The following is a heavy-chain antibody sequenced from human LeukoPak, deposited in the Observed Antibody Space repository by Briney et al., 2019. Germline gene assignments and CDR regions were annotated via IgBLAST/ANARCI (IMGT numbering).Heavy chain of an antibody. V-gene: IGHV3-66*01. CDR3: AXXXARRFGEPDDY. CDR1: GFTVSSNY. CDR2: IYSGGST. Sequence: GGSLRLSCAASGFTVSSNYMSWVRQAPGKGLEWVSVIYSGGSTYYADSVKGRLTISRDNSKNTLYLQMNSLRAEDTAVYYCAXXXARRFGEPDDYWGQGTLVTVSS. J-gene: IGHJ4*02. D-gene: IGHD3-10*01.